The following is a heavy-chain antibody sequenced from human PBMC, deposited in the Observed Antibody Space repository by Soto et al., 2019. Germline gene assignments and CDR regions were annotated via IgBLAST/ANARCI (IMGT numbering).Heavy chain of an antibody. CDR1: GYTFTSYG. CDR3: ARSSDAASAFDI. V-gene: IGHV1-18*03. CDR2: ISAYNGNT. D-gene: IGHD6-6*01. Sequence: QVQLVQSGAEVKKPGASVKVSCKASGYTFTSYGISWVRQAPGQGLEWMGWISAYNGNTNYAQKLQGRVTMTTDTSTSTAYMEPLSLRADDMAVNDCARSSDAASAFDIWGQGTMVTVSS. J-gene: IGHJ3*02.